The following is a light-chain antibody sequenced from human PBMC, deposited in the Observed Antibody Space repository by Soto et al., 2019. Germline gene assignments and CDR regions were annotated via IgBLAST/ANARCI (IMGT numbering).Light chain of an antibody. CDR1: QSVSSRY. CDR3: QQYGSSGT. J-gene: IGKJ1*01. V-gene: IGKV3-20*01. CDR2: GAS. Sequence: EILLTQSPGTLSLSPGDTATLSWRASQSVSSRYLVWYQQKPAQAPRLLIYGASTRATGIPDRLSGYGSGTDFTLTIRRLEPEDFAVYYCQQYGSSGTFGQGTKVDIK.